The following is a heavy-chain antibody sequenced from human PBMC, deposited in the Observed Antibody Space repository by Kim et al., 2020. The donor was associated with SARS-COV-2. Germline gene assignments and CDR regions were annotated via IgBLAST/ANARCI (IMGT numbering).Heavy chain of an antibody. D-gene: IGHD3-10*01. CDR3: GDCHGEGSHFSY. Sequence: THYADSVKGRFTIPRDNYKTMLNLQMNSMRAEDTAVYYGGDCHGEGSHFSYWGQGTLVTVSS. V-gene: IGHV3-23*05. J-gene: IGHJ4*02. CDR2: T.